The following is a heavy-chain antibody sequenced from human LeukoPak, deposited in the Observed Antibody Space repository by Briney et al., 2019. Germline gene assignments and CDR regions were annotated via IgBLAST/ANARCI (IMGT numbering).Heavy chain of an antibody. J-gene: IGHJ4*02. CDR2: ISSNGGST. V-gene: IGHV3-64*01. D-gene: IGHD2-2*01. Sequence: GGSLRLSCAASGFTFSSHAMHWVRQAPGKGLEYVSAISSNGGSTYYANSVKGRFTISRDNSKNTLYLQMGSLRAEDMAVYYCARVAVYCSSTSCYADYWGQGTLVTVS. CDR3: ARVAVYCSSTSCYADY. CDR1: GFTFSSHA.